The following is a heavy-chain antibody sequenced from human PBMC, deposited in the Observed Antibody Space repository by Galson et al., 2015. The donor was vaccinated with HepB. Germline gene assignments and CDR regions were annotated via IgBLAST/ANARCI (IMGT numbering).Heavy chain of an antibody. D-gene: IGHD2-2*01. CDR3: ARGGCRGSSCYYDY. Sequence: SVKVSCKASGYTFTNYYIHWVRQAPGQGLECMGIVDPSGDRTTYAQQFQGRVTMTSDTSTSTVYMVLSSLRSDDTAVYYCARGGCRGSSCYYDYWGQGALVTVSS. CDR1: GYTFTNYY. V-gene: IGHV1-46*01. J-gene: IGHJ4*02. CDR2: VDPSGDRT.